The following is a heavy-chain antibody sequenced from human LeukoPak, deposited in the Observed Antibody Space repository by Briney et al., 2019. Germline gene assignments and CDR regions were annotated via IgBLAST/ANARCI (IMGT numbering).Heavy chain of an antibody. CDR3: ARPETTVVTTDAFDI. J-gene: IGHJ3*02. CDR1: GYTFTVYY. Sequence: WASVKVSCKASGYTFTVYYMHWVRQAPGQGLEWMGWINPNSGGPNYAQKFQGRVTMTRDTSISTAYMELSRLRSDDTAVYYCARPETTVVTTDAFDIWGQGTMVTVSS. CDR2: INPNSGGP. D-gene: IGHD4-23*01. V-gene: IGHV1-2*02.